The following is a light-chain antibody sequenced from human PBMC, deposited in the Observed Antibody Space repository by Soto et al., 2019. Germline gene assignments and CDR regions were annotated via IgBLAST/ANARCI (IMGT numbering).Light chain of an antibody. CDR1: SSDVGGYNY. CDR3: SSYTSSSTLHWV. J-gene: IGLJ3*02. V-gene: IGLV2-14*01. CDR2: EVS. Sequence: QSVLTQPASVSGSPGQSITISCTGTSSDVGGYNYVSWYQQHPGKAPKLMIYEVSNRPSGVSNRFSGSKSGNTASLTISGLQAEYEADYYCSSYTSSSTLHWVFGGGTKLTVL.